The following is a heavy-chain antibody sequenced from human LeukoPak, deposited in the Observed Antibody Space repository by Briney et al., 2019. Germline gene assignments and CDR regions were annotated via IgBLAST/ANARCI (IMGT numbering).Heavy chain of an antibody. CDR2: IYATGST. V-gene: IGHV4-4*09. CDR1: GGSISSYY. J-gene: IGHJ5*02. D-gene: IGHD3-10*01. CDR3: ARHGSVRSPLGP. Sequence: SETLPLTCTVSGGSISSYYWSWIRQPPGKGLEWIGYIYATGSTNYNPSLKSRVTISVDTSKNQFSLNLRSVTAADTAVYYCARHGSVRSPLGPWGQGTLVTVSS.